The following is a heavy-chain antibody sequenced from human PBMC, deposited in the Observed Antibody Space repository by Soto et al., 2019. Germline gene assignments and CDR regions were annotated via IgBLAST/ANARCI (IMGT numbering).Heavy chain of an antibody. CDR2: IIPILGIP. D-gene: IGHD3-22*01. J-gene: IGHJ4*02. Sequence: SVKVSGKVSGDTFSTYSISWVRQAPGQGLEWLGGIIPILGIPSYAQRFQDRVTITADKSTSTAYMELSSLRSEDTAVYYCARERSRYDRSGYYRPDYWGQGTLVTVSS. V-gene: IGHV1-69*10. CDR1: GDTFSTYS. CDR3: ARERSRYDRSGYYRPDY.